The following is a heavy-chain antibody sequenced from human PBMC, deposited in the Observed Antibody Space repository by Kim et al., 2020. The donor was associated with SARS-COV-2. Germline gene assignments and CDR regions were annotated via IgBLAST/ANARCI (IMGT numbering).Heavy chain of an antibody. Sequence: GGSLRLSCAASGFTFSSYEMNWVRQAPGKGLEWVSYISSSGSTIYYADSVKGRFTISRDNAKNSLYLQMNSLRAEDTAVYYCARGLLVPAANYYYYGMDVWGQGTTVTVSS. V-gene: IGHV3-48*03. CDR1: GFTFSSYE. J-gene: IGHJ6*02. CDR2: ISSSGSTI. D-gene: IGHD2-2*01. CDR3: ARGLLVPAANYYYYGMDV.